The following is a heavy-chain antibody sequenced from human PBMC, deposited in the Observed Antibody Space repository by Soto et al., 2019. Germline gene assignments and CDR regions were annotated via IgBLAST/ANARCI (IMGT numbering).Heavy chain of an antibody. CDR1: GFTFSSYG. V-gene: IGHV3-30*18. CDR3: AKDAVPAAMSYYYYYYMDV. Sequence: GGSLRLSCAASGFTFSSYGMHWVRQAPGKGLEWVAVISYDGSNKYYADSVKGRFTISRDNSKNTLYLQMNSLRAEDTAVYYCAKDAVPAAMSYYYYYYMDVWGKGTTVTVSS. CDR2: ISYDGSNK. J-gene: IGHJ6*03. D-gene: IGHD2-2*01.